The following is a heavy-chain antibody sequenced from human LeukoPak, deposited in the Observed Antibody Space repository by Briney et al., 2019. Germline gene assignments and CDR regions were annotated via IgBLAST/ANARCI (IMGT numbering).Heavy chain of an antibody. V-gene: IGHV3-7*05. J-gene: IGHJ4*02. D-gene: IGHD5-18*01. Sequence: GGSLRLSCAASGFSFNSYWMRWVRQGPGKGREWVANIKEDGSEKYYVDSVKGRFTISRDNAKNSLYLQMNSLRAEDTAVYYCARLPLTARRHFEYWGQGNLVTVSS. CDR2: IKEDGSEK. CDR3: ARLPLTARRHFEY. CDR1: GFSFNSYW.